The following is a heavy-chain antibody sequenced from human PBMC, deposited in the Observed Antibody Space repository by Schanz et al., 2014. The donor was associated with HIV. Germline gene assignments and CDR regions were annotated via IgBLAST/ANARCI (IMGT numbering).Heavy chain of an antibody. Sequence: QMQLVESGGGVVRPGRSLRLSCAGSGFSFDTFGIHWVRQAPGKGLEWLAVISYDGRNKKFANSVKGRFTISRDNSKNTVYLQMNSLRAEDTAVYYCARERYCTNGVCRVYGMDVWGQGTTVTVSS. CDR3: ARERYCTNGVCRVYGMDV. CDR2: ISYDGRNK. J-gene: IGHJ6*02. CDR1: GFSFDTFG. V-gene: IGHV3-30*03. D-gene: IGHD2-8*01.